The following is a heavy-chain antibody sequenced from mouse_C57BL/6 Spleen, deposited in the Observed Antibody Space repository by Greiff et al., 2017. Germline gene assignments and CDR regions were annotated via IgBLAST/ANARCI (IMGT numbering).Heavy chain of an antibody. Sequence: QVQLQQSGAELVRPGASVTLSCKASGYTFTDYEMHWVKQTPVHGLEWIGAIDPESGGTAYNQKFKGKVILTADKSSSTAYSELRSLVSEDSAVFFCAFCECFGVWGTGTTVTVSS. CDR2: IDPESGGT. V-gene: IGHV1-15*01. J-gene: IGHJ1*03. CDR3: AFCECFGV. CDR1: GYTFTDYE. D-gene: IGHD6-1*01.